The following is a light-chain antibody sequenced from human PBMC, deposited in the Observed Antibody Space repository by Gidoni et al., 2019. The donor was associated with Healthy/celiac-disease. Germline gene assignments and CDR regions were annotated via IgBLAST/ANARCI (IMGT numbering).Light chain of an antibody. V-gene: IGKV3-20*01. CDR1: QSVSSSY. J-gene: IGKJ1*01. CDR3: QQFDT. Sequence: EIVLTQSPGTLSLSPGERATLSCRASQSVSSSYLAWYQQKPGQAPRLLIYGASSRATGIPDRFSGGGSGTDFTLTISRLEPEDFAVYYCQQFDTFGQGTKVEIK. CDR2: GAS.